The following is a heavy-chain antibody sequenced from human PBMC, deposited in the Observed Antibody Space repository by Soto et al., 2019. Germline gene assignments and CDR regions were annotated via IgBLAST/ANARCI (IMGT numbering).Heavy chain of an antibody. J-gene: IGHJ5*02. CDR1: GGSISSGGYY. CDR2: IYYSGST. D-gene: IGHD2-8*02. V-gene: IGHV4-31*03. Sequence: SETLSLTCTVSGGSISSGGYYWSWIRQHPGKGLEWIGYIYYSGSTYYNPSLKSRVTISVDTSKNQFSLKLSSVTAADTAVYYCARASRLTRGWCCNWFDPWGQGTLVTVSS. CDR3: ARASRLTRGWCCNWFDP.